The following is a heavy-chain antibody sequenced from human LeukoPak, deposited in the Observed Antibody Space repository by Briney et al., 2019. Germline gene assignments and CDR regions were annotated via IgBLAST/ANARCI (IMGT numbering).Heavy chain of an antibody. Sequence: FQGRVTMTTDTSTSTAYMELRSLRSDDTAVYYCARQGPRNWFDPWGQGTLVTVSS. J-gene: IGHJ5*02. V-gene: IGHV1-18*01. CDR3: ARQGPRNWFDP.